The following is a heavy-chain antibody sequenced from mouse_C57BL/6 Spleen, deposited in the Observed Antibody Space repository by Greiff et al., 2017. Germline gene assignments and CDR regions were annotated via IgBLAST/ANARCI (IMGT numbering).Heavy chain of an antibody. J-gene: IGHJ4*01. Sequence: VKLMESDAELVKPGASVKISCKVSGYTFTDHTIHWMKQRPEQGLEWIGYIYPRDGSTKYNEKFKGKATLTADKSSSTAYMQLNSLTSEDSAVYFCARGGSGYGLDYARDYWGQGTSVTVSS. V-gene: IGHV1-78*01. D-gene: IGHD3-2*02. CDR1: GYTFTDHT. CDR2: IYPRDGST. CDR3: ARGGSGYGLDYARDY.